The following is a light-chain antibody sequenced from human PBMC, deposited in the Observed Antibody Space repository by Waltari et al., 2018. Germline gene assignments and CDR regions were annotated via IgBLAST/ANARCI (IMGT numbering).Light chain of an antibody. CDR3: AAWDHNLGNYV. J-gene: IGLJ1*01. Sequence: QSVLPQPPSASGTPGQRVTISCAGTSSNVGSIYVYWYKQLPGTAPKPLISRDNQRPSGVPDRFSGSKSGTSASLAISGLRSEDEADYYCAAWDHNLGNYVFGTGTKVTVL. V-gene: IGLV1-47*01. CDR1: SSNVGSIY. CDR2: RDN.